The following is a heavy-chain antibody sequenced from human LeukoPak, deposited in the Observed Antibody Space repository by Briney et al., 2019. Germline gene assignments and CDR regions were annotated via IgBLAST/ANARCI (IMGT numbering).Heavy chain of an antibody. CDR1: GFTFSSYA. Sequence: GGSLRLSCAASGFTFSSYAMTWVRQAPGKGLEWVSAISGGGGITIYADSVKGRFTISRDNSKNTLYLQMNSLRAEDTAVYYCAEVRRGYFDYWGQGTLVTVSS. CDR3: AEVRRGYFDY. V-gene: IGHV3-23*01. J-gene: IGHJ4*02. CDR2: ISGGGGIT.